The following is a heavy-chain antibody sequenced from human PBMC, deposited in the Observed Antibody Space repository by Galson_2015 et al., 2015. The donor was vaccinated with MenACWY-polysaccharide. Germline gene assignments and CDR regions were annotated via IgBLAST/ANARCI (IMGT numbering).Heavy chain of an antibody. Sequence: SLRLSCAASGFTFSSYAMNWVRQAPGKGLEWVSAISGSSSGTYYADSVKGRFTISRDNSKNTLYLQMNSLRAEDTSVYYCAKVRRGFVDYWGQGTLVAVSS. V-gene: IGHV3-23*01. J-gene: IGHJ4*02. D-gene: IGHD3-16*01. CDR1: GFTFSSYA. CDR3: AKVRRGFVDY. CDR2: ISGSSSGT.